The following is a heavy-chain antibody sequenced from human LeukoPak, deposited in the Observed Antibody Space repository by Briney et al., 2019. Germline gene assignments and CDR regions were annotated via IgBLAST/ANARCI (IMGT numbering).Heavy chain of an antibody. J-gene: IGHJ4*02. Sequence: GESLKISCKGSGYSFTSYWIGWVRQMPGKGLEWMGIIYPGDSDTRYSPSFQGQVTISADKSISTAYLQWSSLKASDTAIYYCARLRGSSDWYEGNFDYWGQGTLVTVSS. V-gene: IGHV5-51*01. CDR3: ARLRGSSDWYEGNFDY. CDR1: GYSFTSYW. CDR2: IYPGDSDT. D-gene: IGHD6-19*01.